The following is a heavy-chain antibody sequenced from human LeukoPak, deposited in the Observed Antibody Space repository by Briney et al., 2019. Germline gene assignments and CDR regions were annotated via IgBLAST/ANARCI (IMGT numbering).Heavy chain of an antibody. CDR3: ATTTGTTGWFDP. J-gene: IGHJ5*02. CDR2: IIPIFGTA. CDR1: GGTFSSYA. V-gene: IGHV1-69*13. Sequence: ASVKVSCKASGGTFSSYAISWVRQAPGQGLEWMGGIIPIFGTANYAQKFQGRVTITADESTSTAYMELSSLRSEDTAVYYCATTTGTTGWFDPWGQGTLVTVSS. D-gene: IGHD1-1*01.